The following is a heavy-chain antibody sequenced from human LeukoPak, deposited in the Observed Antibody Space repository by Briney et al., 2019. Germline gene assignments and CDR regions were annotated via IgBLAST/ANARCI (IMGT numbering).Heavy chain of an antibody. D-gene: IGHD5-18*01. CDR3: AREAGIPPSTQQWPTSVDY. V-gene: IGHV3-7*05. J-gene: IGHJ4*02. Sequence: GGSLRLSCVASGFTFSSSWMSWVRQAPGKGPEWVANIKQDGSEKYCVDSVKGRFTISRDNAKNSLYLQMNSLRAEDTAVYYCAREAGIPPSTQQWPTSVDYWGQGTLVTVSS. CDR2: IKQDGSEK. CDR1: GFTFSSSW.